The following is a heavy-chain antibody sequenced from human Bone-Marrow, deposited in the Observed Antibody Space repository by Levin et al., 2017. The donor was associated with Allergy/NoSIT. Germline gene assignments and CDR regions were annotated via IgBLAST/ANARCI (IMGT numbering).Heavy chain of an antibody. CDR3: ASHLVDKNMPLWD. J-gene: IGHJ4*02. Sequence: VASVKVSCKASGGTFSNYAITWVRQAPGQGLEWMAGIIPIFGTANYAQKLQGRVTTTADKSTTTVYMELSSLRSEDTAVYYCASHLVDKNMPLWDWGQGTLVTVSS. CDR2: IIPIFGTA. D-gene: IGHD2/OR15-2a*01. CDR1: GGTFSNYA. V-gene: IGHV1-69*06.